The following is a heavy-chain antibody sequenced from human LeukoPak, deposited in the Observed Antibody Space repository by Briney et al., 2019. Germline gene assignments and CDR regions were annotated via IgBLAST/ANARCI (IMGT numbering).Heavy chain of an antibody. Sequence: SETLSLTCTVSGGSISSYYWSWLRQPAGKGLEWIGRIYTSGSTNYNPSLKSRVTISVDTSKNQFSLKLSSVTAADTAVYYCARHSYYYGSGSCDYWGQGTLVTVSS. CDR1: GGSISSYY. J-gene: IGHJ4*02. V-gene: IGHV4-4*07. CDR3: ARHSYYYGSGSCDY. D-gene: IGHD3-10*01. CDR2: IYTSGST.